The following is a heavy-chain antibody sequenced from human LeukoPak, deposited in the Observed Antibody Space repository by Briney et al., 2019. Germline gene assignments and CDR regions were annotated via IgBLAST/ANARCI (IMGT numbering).Heavy chain of an antibody. CDR3: ARHDIVVVPAAMDYYYYYYMDV. CDR2: IYYRGST. Sequence: PSETLSLTCTVSGGSISSGSYYWGWIRQPPGKGLEWIGSIYYRGSTYYNPSLKSRVAISVDTSKNQFSLKLSSVTAADTAVYYCARHDIVVVPAAMDYYYYYYMDVWGKGTTVTISS. V-gene: IGHV4-39*01. J-gene: IGHJ6*03. D-gene: IGHD2-2*01. CDR1: GGSISSGSYY.